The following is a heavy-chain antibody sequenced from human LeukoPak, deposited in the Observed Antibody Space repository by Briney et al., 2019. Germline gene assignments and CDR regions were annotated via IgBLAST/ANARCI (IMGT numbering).Heavy chain of an antibody. CDR2: IYPGDSDT. Sequence: GESLKISCKGSGYSFTSYWIGWVRQMPGKGLEWMGIIYPGDSDTRYSPSFQGQVTISADKSISTAYLQWSSLKASDTAMYYCARPRGSSWLYDAFDIWGQGTMVTVSS. D-gene: IGHD6-13*01. J-gene: IGHJ3*02. V-gene: IGHV5-51*01. CDR1: GYSFTSYW. CDR3: ARPRGSSWLYDAFDI.